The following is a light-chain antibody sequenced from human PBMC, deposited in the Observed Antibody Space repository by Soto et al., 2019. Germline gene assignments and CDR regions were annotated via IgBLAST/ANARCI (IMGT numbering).Light chain of an antibody. CDR2: GAS. Sequence: EIVLTQSPGTLSLSPGERATLSCRASQTVSSSYLAWYQQKPGQAPRLLIYGASIRAAGVPDRFSGSGSGTEFTLTISRLEPEDFTVYYCHHYETFGQGTKVDI. CDR3: HHYET. CDR1: QTVSSSY. J-gene: IGKJ1*01. V-gene: IGKV3-20*01.